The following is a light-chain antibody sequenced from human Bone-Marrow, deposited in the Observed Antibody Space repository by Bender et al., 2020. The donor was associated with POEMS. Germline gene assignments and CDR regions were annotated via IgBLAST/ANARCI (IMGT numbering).Light chain of an antibody. CDR2: EVR. J-gene: IGLJ3*02. V-gene: IGLV2-23*02. CDR3: CSYADNSVWV. Sequence: QSALTQPASVSGSPGQSITISCTGTSSDLGTYNLVSWYQQHPGKAPKLLIYEVRKRPSGVSNRFSGSKSDNTASLTISGLQAEDEADFYCCSYADNSVWVFGGGTKLTVL. CDR1: SSDLGTYNL.